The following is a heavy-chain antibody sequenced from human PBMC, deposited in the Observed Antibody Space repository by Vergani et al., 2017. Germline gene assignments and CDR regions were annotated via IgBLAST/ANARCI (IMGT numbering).Heavy chain of an antibody. CDR3: ARASLGATDY. V-gene: IGHV5-10-1*03. D-gene: IGHD1-26*01. CDR2: IDPSDSYT. J-gene: IGHJ4*02. Sequence: EVQLVQSGAEVKRPGESLRISCKGSGYSFTSYWISWVRQMPGKGMEWMGRIDPSDSYTNYSPSFQGHVTISADKSISTAYLQWSSLRAEDTAVYYCARASLGATDYWGQGTLVTVSS. CDR1: GYSFTSYW.